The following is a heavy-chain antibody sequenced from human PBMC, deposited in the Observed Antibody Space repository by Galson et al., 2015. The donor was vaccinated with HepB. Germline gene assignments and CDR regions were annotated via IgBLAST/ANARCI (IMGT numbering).Heavy chain of an antibody. V-gene: IGHV1-18*01. J-gene: IGHJ4*02. CDR2: ISAYNGNT. CDR3: ARGRYCTTGACPYYFDN. CDR1: GYTFTSYG. D-gene: IGHD2-8*01. Sequence: SVKVSCKASGYTFTSYGISWVRQAPGQGLEWMGWISAYNGNTNYAQKLQGRVTMTTDTSTSTAYMELRSLRSDDTAVYYCARGRYCTTGACPYYFDNWGQGILVTVSS.